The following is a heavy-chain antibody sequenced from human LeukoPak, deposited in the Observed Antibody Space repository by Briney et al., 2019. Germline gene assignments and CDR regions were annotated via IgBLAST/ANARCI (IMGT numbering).Heavy chain of an antibody. CDR2: ISYDGSNK. V-gene: IGHV3-30*03. CDR1: GFTFSSYG. Sequence: GGSLRLSCAASGFTFSSYGMHWVRQAPGKGLEWVAVISYDGSNKYYADSVKGRFTISRDNAKNSLYLQMNSLRAEDTAVYYCARDPPTYSSSPHFDYWGQGTLVTVSS. D-gene: IGHD6-6*01. CDR3: ARDPPTYSSSPHFDY. J-gene: IGHJ4*02.